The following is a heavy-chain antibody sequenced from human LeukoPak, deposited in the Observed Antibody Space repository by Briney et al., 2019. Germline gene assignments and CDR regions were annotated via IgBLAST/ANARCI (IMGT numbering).Heavy chain of an antibody. J-gene: IGHJ6*03. CDR2: INHSGST. V-gene: IGHV4-34*01. CDR1: GGSFSGYY. CDR3: ARGYSSRYYYYYYYMDV. D-gene: IGHD4-11*01. Sequence: PSETLSLTCAVYGGSFSGYYWSWIRQPPGKGLEWIGEINHSGSTNYNPSLKSRVTISVDTSKNQFSLKLSSVTAAVTAAYYCARGYSSRYYYYYYYMDVWGKGTTVTVSS.